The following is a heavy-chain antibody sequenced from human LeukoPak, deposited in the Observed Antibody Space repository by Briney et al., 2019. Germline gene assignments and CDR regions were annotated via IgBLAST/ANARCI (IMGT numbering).Heavy chain of an antibody. CDR2: ISYDGSNK. J-gene: IGHJ6*02. CDR3: ARDLAVVVVAAKLHYYYYGMDV. D-gene: IGHD2-15*01. Sequence: PGGSLRLSCAASGFTFSSYAMHWVRQAPGKGLEWMAVISYDGSNKYYADSVKGRFTISRDNSKNTLYLQMNSLRAEDTAVYYCARDLAVVVVAAKLHYYYYGMDVWGQGTTVTVSS. CDR1: GFTFSSYA. V-gene: IGHV3-30-3*01.